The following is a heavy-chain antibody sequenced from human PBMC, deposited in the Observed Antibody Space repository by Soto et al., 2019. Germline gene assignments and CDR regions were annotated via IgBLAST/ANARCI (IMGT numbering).Heavy chain of an antibody. CDR3: ARGEGIAVAGNTYNWFDP. J-gene: IGHJ5*02. D-gene: IGHD6-19*01. CDR2: IIPIFGTA. V-gene: IGHV1-69*06. Sequence: QVQLVQSGAEVKKPGSSVKVSCKASGGTFSSYAISWVRQAPGQGLEWMGGIIPIFGTANYAQKFQGRVTITADKSTSTAYMELSSLRSDDTAVYYCARGEGIAVAGNTYNWFDPWGQGTLVTVSS. CDR1: GGTFSSYA.